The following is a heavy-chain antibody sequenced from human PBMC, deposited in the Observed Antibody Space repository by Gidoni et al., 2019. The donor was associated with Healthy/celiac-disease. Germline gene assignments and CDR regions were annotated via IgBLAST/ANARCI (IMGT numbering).Heavy chain of an antibody. CDR2: ISAYNSNT. CDR1: VSTFTSYG. D-gene: IGHD3-22*01. Sequence: VQLVQSGAEVKTPGASVKVSCKASVSTFTSYGISWVRQAPGQGLEWMGWISAYNSNTNYAQKLQGRVTMTTDTSTSTAYMELRSLRSDDTAVYYCARDRPPYDSSGCFDYWGQGTLVTVSS. V-gene: IGHV1-18*01. J-gene: IGHJ4*02. CDR3: ARDRPPYDSSGCFDY.